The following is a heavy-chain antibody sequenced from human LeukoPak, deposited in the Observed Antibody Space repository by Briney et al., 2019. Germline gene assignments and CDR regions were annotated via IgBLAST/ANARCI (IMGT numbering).Heavy chain of an antibody. D-gene: IGHD3-16*01. CDR2: IYYSGST. J-gene: IGHJ4*02. V-gene: IGHV4-39*01. CDR1: GTFITSNSYF. CDR3: ARQRVMDSDY. Sequence: PSETLSLTCAVSGTFITSNSYFWGWIRQPPGKGLEWIGSIYYSGSTYYDPSLKNRVTISVDTSKNQFSLRLSSVTAADTAVYYCARQRVMDSDYWGQGTLVTVSS.